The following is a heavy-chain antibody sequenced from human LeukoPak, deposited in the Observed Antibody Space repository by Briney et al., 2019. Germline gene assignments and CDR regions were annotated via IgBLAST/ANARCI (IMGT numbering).Heavy chain of an antibody. V-gene: IGHV3-48*03. CDR2: IRNSGDSI. Sequence: GGSLRHSCVAPGFTFRSYEMNWVRQAPGKGLEWVSFIRNSGDSIYYADSVKGRFTISTDNAKNSLFRQMNSLGGEDRAGFYFARSEGRFMLSWGQGTLVTVSS. CDR1: GFTFRSYE. D-gene: IGHD3-16*02. J-gene: IGHJ4*02. CDR3: ARSEGRFMLS.